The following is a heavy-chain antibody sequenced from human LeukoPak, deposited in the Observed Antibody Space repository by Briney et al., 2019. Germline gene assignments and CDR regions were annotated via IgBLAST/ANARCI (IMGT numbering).Heavy chain of an antibody. V-gene: IGHV3-23*01. CDR2: ISGSGGST. CDR1: GFTFSSYA. D-gene: IGHD2-2*01. J-gene: IGHJ4*02. CDR3: AKDSDIVVVPAAVAYFDY. Sequence: GGSLRLSCAASGFTFSSYAMSWVRQAPGKGLEWVSAISGSGGSTYYADSVKGRFTISRDNSKNTLYLQMSSLRAEDTAVYYCAKDSDIVVVPAAVAYFDYWGQGTLVTVSS.